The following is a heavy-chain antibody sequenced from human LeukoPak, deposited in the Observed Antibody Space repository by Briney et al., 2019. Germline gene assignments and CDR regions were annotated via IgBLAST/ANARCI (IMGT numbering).Heavy chain of an antibody. D-gene: IGHD6-13*01. J-gene: IGHJ5*02. CDR1: GYTFTSYD. CDR2: MNPNSGNT. CDR3: AREIAPTNWFDP. V-gene: IGHV1-8*01. Sequence: ASVKVSCKASGYTFTSYDINWVRQATGQGLEWMGWMNPNSGNTGYAQKFQGRVTMTRNISISTAYMELSSLRSEDTAVYYCAREIAPTNWFDPWGQGTLVTVSS.